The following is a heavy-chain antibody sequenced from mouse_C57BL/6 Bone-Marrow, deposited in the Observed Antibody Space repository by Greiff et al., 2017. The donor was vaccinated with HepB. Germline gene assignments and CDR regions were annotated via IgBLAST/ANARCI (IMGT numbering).Heavy chain of an antibody. J-gene: IGHJ2*01. CDR2: INPSTGGT. V-gene: IGHV1-42*01. D-gene: IGHD4-1*01. CDR1: GYSFTGYY. Sequence: VQLQQSGPELVKPGASVKISCKASGYSFTGYYMNWVKQSPEKSLEWIGEINPSTGGTTYNQKFKAKATLTVDKSSSTAYMQLKSLTSEDSAGYYCARTGTSLYYFDYWGQGTTLTVSS. CDR3: ARTGTSLYYFDY.